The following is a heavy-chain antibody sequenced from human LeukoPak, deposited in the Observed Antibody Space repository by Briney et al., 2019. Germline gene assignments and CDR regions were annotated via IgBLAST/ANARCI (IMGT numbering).Heavy chain of an antibody. Sequence: PGGSLRLSCAASGFTFSSYAMSWVRQAPGKGLEWVSAISGSGGSTYYADSVKGRFTISRDNSENTLYLQMNSLRAEDTAVYYCAKGPDYYDSSGPFDYWGQGTLVTVSS. V-gene: IGHV3-23*01. D-gene: IGHD3-22*01. CDR1: GFTFSSYA. CDR3: AKGPDYYDSSGPFDY. CDR2: ISGSGGST. J-gene: IGHJ4*02.